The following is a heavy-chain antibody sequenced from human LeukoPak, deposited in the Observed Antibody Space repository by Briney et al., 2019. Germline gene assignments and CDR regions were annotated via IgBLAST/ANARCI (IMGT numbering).Heavy chain of an antibody. Sequence: PGRSLRLSCAASGFTFSSYGMHWVRQAPGKGLEWVAVISYDGSNKYYADSVKGRFTISRDNSKNTLYLRMNSLRAEDTAVYYCANCGYCSGGEFDYWGQGTLVTVSS. J-gene: IGHJ4*02. CDR1: GFTFSSYG. CDR3: ANCGYCSGGEFDY. D-gene: IGHD2-15*01. CDR2: ISYDGSNK. V-gene: IGHV3-30*18.